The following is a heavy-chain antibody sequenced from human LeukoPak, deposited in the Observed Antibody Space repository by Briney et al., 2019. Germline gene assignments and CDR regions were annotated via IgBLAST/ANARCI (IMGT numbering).Heavy chain of an antibody. CDR2: ISYDGSNK. J-gene: IGHJ4*02. CDR3: ARESGPYYYFDY. D-gene: IGHD2-21*01. CDR1: GFTFSSYG. Sequence: GGSLRLSCAASGFTFSSYGMHWVRQAPGKGLEWVAVISYDGSNKYYADSVKGRFTISRDNSKNTLYLQMNSLRAEDTAVYYCARESGPYYYFDYWGQGTLVTVSS. V-gene: IGHV3-30*03.